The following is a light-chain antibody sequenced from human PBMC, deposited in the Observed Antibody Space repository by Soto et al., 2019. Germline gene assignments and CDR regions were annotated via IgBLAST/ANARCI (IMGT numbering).Light chain of an antibody. CDR3: AAWDDSLNGVV. V-gene: IGLV1-44*01. CDR2: TNN. J-gene: IGLJ2*01. Sequence: QSVLTQPPSASGTPGQRVTISCSGSSSNIGSNTVSWYQQLPGTAPKLLIYTNNQRPSGVPDRFSGSKSGTSASLAISGLQSEDGADYYCAAWDDSLNGVVFGGGTKLTVL. CDR1: SSNIGSNT.